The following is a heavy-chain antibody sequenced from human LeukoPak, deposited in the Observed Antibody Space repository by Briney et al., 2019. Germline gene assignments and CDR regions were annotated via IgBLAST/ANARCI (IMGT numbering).Heavy chain of an antibody. J-gene: IGHJ4*02. D-gene: IGHD5-24*01. V-gene: IGHV3-33*01. CDR3: ARDRGGRWLQVYYFDY. CDR2: IWYDGSNK. CDR1: GFTFSCYT. Sequence: GGSLRLSCAASGFTFSCYTMHWVRQAPGKGLEWVAVIWYDGSNKYYADSVKGRFTISRDNSKNTLYLRVNSLRAEDTAMYYCARDRGGRWLQVYYFDYWGQGTLVTVSS.